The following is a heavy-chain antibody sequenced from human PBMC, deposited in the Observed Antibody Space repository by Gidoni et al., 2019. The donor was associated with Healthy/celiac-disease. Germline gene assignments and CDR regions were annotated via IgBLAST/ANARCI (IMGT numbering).Heavy chain of an antibody. Sequence: QLQLQESGPGLVKPSETLSLTCTVSGGSISSSSYYWGWIRQPPGKGLEWIGSIYYSGSTYYNPSLKSRVTISVDTSKNQFSLKLSSVTAADTAVYYCARQKSIADRAFDYWGQGTLVTVSS. V-gene: IGHV4-39*01. CDR1: GGSISSSSYY. CDR2: IYYSGST. D-gene: IGHD6-6*01. J-gene: IGHJ4*02. CDR3: ARQKSIADRAFDY.